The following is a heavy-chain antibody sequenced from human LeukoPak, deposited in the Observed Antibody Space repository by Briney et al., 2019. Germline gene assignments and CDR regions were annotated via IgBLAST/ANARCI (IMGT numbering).Heavy chain of an antibody. CDR3: ARVAVREGRGSNWFDP. J-gene: IGHJ5*02. V-gene: IGHV1-69*05. CDR2: IIPIFGTA. CDR1: GGTFSSYA. D-gene: IGHD3-10*01. Sequence: SVKVSCKASGGTFSSYAISWVRQAPGQGLEWMGGIIPIFGTANYAQKFQGRVTITTDESTSTDYMELSSLRSEDTAVYYCARVAVREGRGSNWFDPWGQGTLVTVSS.